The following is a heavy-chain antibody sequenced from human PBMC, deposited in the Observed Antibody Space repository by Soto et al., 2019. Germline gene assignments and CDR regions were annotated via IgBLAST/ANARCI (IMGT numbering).Heavy chain of an antibody. CDR1: GASIKSNNW. CDR3: AGGSDHLWGSYHSS. Sequence: QVQLQESGPGLLKPSGTLSLTCTVSGASIKSNNWWSWVRQPPGKGLEWIGEVFHTGSTNFHPSLKSRVTMSVDQSRNQFSLNVKSVTAAGTAVYYCAGGSDHLWGSYHSSWGQGILVTVSS. V-gene: IGHV4-4*02. J-gene: IGHJ5*02. CDR2: VFHTGST. D-gene: IGHD3-16*02.